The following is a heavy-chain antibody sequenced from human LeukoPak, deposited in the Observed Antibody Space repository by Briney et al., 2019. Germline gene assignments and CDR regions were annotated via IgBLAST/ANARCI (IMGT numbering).Heavy chain of an antibody. Sequence: GGSLRLSCAASGFTFSSYGMHWVRQAPGKGLEWVAFIRYDGGNKYYADSVKGRFTISGDNSKNTLYLQMNSVRAEDTAVYYCAKGELGYCSSTSCQPFDYWGQGTLVTVSS. V-gene: IGHV3-30*02. D-gene: IGHD2-2*01. CDR1: GFTFSSYG. CDR3: AKGELGYCSSTSCQPFDY. CDR2: IRYDGGNK. J-gene: IGHJ4*02.